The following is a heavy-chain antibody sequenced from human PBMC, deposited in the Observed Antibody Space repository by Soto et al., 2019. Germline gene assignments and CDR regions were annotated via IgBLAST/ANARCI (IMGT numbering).Heavy chain of an antibody. Sequence: SETLSLTCTVSGGSISSYYWSWIRQPPGKRLEWIGYIHYSGSTNYNPSLKSRVTISVDTSKNQFSLKLSSVTAADTAVYYCARDPGTGYSRGYFDYWGQGTRVTVSS. D-gene: IGHD6-13*01. V-gene: IGHV4-59*01. CDR3: ARDPGTGYSRGYFDY. CDR1: GGSISSYY. CDR2: IHYSGST. J-gene: IGHJ4*02.